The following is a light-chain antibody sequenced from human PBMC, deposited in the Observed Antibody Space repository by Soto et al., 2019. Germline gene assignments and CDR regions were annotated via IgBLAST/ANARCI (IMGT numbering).Light chain of an antibody. CDR1: QRVSSHS. CDR3: HLYPRSSWT. V-gene: IGKV3-20*01. Sequence: EIVLTQSPGTLSLSPGERATLSCRASQRVSSHSLAWYQQKPGQAPMTLIYGASSRATGIPDRFSASGSGTDFTLTISRLEPEDFAVYYCHLYPRSSWTCGQGTKV. CDR2: GAS. J-gene: IGKJ1*01.